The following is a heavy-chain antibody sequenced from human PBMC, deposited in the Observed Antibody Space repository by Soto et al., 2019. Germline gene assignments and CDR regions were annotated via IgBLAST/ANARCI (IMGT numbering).Heavy chain of an antibody. J-gene: IGHJ4*02. CDR2: IIPIFNST. CDR1: GSRFSNYV. D-gene: IGHD2-2*02. Sequence: SVKVSCKVSGSRFSNYVISWVRQAPGHGLEWLGRIIPIFNSTKYAQSFQGRVTITADKSTSTASLELSSLRSDDTAVYYCARAGRGKKAGYNGLVSLRYWGQVTLVAVSS. CDR3: ARAGRGKKAGYNGLVSLRY. V-gene: IGHV1-69*06.